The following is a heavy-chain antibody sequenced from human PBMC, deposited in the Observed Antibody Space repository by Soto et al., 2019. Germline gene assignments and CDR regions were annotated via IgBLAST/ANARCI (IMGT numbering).Heavy chain of an antibody. D-gene: IGHD4-17*01. CDR3: AKDPNGDYIRAFDF. CDR2: IIASGTYS. V-gene: IGHV3-23*01. CDR1: GFTFSDYA. J-gene: IGHJ3*01. Sequence: QLWESGGGLVQPGGSLRLSCAASGFTFSDYAMTWVRQAPGKGLEWVSGIIASGTYSKYADAVNGRFTISRDNAKNTLYLQMNGLRVEDTAVYFCAKDPNGDYIRAFDFWGQGTMVTVSS.